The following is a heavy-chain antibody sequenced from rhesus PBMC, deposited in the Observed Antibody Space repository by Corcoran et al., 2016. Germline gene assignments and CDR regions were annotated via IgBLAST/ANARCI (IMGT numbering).Heavy chain of an antibody. V-gene: IGHV1-180*01. Sequence: QVQLVQSGAEIKQPGASVKLSCKASGYTFTSYYMHWVRQAPGQGLEWIGLISPDNANKGYAQNFQGRVTITTEPSTSTGYMELSSLRSEDTAVYYCTRGSYSSGWYDYWGQGVLVTVSS. D-gene: IGHD6-31*01. CDR2: ISPDNANK. J-gene: IGHJ4*01. CDR1: GYTFTSYY. CDR3: TRGSYSSGWYDY.